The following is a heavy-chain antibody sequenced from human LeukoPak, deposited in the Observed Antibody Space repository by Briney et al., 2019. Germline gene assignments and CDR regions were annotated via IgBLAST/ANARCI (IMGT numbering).Heavy chain of an antibody. CDR1: GFTFSSYA. CDR3: AKDRHYDSSGSYGMDI. D-gene: IGHD3-22*01. Sequence: GGSLRLSCAASGFTFSSYAMNWVRQAPGKGLEWVSAISGSGGSTYYADSVKGRFTISRDNSKNTLYLQMSSLRVEDTAVYYCAKDRHYDSSGSYGMDIWGQGTTVTVSS. V-gene: IGHV3-23*01. J-gene: IGHJ6*02. CDR2: ISGSGGST.